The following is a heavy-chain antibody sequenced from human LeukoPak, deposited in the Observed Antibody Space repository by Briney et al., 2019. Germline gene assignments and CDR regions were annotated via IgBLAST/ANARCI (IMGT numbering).Heavy chain of an antibody. CDR2: VYTGARA. J-gene: IGHJ4*02. CDR1: GGSTTNYY. V-gene: IGHV4-4*07. Sequence: SETLSLTCTVSGGSTTNYYWSWIRQPAGKGLEWIARVYTGARASYNPSLKGRVTMSTDTSRNQVSLKLTSVTAADTAVYYCTREPLPWGQGILVTVSS. CDR3: TREPLP.